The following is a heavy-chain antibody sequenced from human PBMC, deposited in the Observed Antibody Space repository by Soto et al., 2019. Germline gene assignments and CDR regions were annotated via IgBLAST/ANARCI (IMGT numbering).Heavy chain of an antibody. J-gene: IGHJ6*03. CDR1: SGSISSSNW. Sequence: QVQLQESGPGLVKPSGTLSLTCAVSSGSISSSNWWSWVRQPPGKGLEWIGEIYHSGSTNYNPSLKSRGTISVDKSKNQFSLKLSSVTAADTAVYYCARLESSSSSYYYYYYMDVWGKGTTVTVSS. CDR2: IYHSGST. D-gene: IGHD6-6*01. V-gene: IGHV4-4*02. CDR3: ARLESSSSSYYYYYYMDV.